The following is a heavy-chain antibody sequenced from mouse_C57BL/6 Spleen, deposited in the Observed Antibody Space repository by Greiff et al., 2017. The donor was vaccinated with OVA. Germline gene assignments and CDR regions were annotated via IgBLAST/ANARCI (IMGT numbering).Heavy chain of an antibody. CDR2: INPGSGGT. V-gene: IGHV1-54*01. Sequence: VMLVESGAELVRPGTSVKVSCKASGYAFTNYLIEWVKQRPGQGLEWIGVINPGSGGTNYNEKFKGKATLTADKSSSTAYMQLSSLTSEDSAVYFCARRDGNSYAMDYWGQGTSVTVSS. D-gene: IGHD2-1*01. CDR1: GYAFTNYL. J-gene: IGHJ4*01. CDR3: ARRDGNSYAMDY.